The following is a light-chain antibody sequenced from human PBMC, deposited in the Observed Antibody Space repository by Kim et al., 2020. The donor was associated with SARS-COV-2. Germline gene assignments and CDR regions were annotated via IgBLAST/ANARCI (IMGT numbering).Light chain of an antibody. CDR3: SAWDRSLRGWV. J-gene: IGLJ3*02. Sequence: QTATLTCTGNSNNVGNQGAAWLQQHQGHPPKVLFYRNNKRPSGISERLSAARAGNTASLTITGLQPEDEADYYCSAWDRSLRGWVFGGGTQLTVL. CDR2: RNN. V-gene: IGLV10-54*01. CDR1: SNNVGNQG.